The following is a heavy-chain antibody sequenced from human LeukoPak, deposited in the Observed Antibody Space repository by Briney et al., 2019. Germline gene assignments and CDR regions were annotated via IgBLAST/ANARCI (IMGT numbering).Heavy chain of an antibody. CDR3: ARDNTVFGDAFGI. Sequence: PSETLSLTRSVSGGSISSYFWSWIRQPAGKEPEWIGRFYSTGRTNYNPSLKSRVTISEDTSKNQLSLKVRSVTAADTAVYYCARDNTVFGDAFGIWGQGTVVVVSS. J-gene: IGHJ3*02. V-gene: IGHV4-4*07. CDR1: GGSISSYF. D-gene: IGHD3-3*01. CDR2: FYSTGRT.